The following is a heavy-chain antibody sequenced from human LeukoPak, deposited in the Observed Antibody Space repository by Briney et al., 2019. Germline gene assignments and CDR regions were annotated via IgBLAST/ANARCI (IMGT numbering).Heavy chain of an antibody. D-gene: IGHD4-23*01. Sequence: PGRALRLSCAASGFTLSSYAMHWVRQAPGKGLEWVAVISYDGSNKYYADSVKGRFTISRDNSKNTLYLQMNSLRAEDTAVYYCAREWFVVTPHFDYWGQGTLVTVSS. J-gene: IGHJ4*02. CDR2: ISYDGSNK. CDR1: GFTLSSYA. V-gene: IGHV3-30-3*01. CDR3: AREWFVVTPHFDY.